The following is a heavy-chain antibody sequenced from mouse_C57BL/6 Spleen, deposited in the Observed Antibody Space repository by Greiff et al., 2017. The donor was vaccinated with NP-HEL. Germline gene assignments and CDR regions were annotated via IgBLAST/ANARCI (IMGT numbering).Heavy chain of an antibody. CDR1: GYTFTDYN. CDR3: ERAAGYDEDYAMDY. D-gene: IGHD2-2*01. V-gene: IGHV1-22*01. Sequence: EVQLQQSGPELVKPGASVKMSCKASGYTFTDYNMHWVKQSHGKSLEWIGYINPNNGGTSYNQKFKGKATLTVNKSSSTAYMELRSLTSEDSAVYYCERAAGYDEDYAMDYWGQRTSVTVSS. J-gene: IGHJ4*01. CDR2: INPNNGGT.